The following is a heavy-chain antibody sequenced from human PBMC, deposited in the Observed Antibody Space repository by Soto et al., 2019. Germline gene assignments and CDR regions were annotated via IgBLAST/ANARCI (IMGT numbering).Heavy chain of an antibody. CDR2: ISWNSGSI. D-gene: IGHD4-17*01. CDR1: GFTFDDYA. V-gene: IGHV3-9*01. J-gene: IGHJ4*02. CDR3: AKAQFQHYGDYYFDY. Sequence: EVQLVESGGGLVQPGRSLRLSCAASGFTFDDYAMHWVRQAPGKGLEWVSGISWNSGSIGYADSVKGRFTISRDNAKNSLYLQMNRLRAEDTALYYCAKAQFQHYGDYYFDYWGQGTLVTVSS.